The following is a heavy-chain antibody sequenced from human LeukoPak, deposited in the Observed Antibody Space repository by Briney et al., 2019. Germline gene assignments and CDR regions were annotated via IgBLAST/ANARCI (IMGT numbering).Heavy chain of an antibody. CDR1: GFTFSSYS. V-gene: IGHV3-21*01. CDR2: ISSSSSYI. Sequence: GGSLRLSCAASGFTFSSYSMNWVRQAPGKGLEWVSSISSSSSYIYYADSVKGRFTISRDNAKNSLYLQMNSLRAEDAAVYYCARDYDDYYDSSGYDYWGQGTLSPSPQ. D-gene: IGHD3-22*01. CDR3: ARDYDDYYDSSGYDY. J-gene: IGHJ4*02.